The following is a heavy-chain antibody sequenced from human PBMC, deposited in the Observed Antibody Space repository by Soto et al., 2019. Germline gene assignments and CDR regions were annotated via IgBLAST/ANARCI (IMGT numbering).Heavy chain of an antibody. CDR3: ARWSYLDY. Sequence: WGSLRLSCAASGFSFFSYALIWVRQAPWKGLEWVSTISGSDGKTFYADSVKGRFSISRGTSQSTLYLQMNSLRADDTAMYYCARWSYLDYWGQGTRVTVSS. D-gene: IGHD3-3*01. V-gene: IGHV3-23*01. CDR2: ISGSDGKT. CDR1: GFSFFSYA. J-gene: IGHJ4*02.